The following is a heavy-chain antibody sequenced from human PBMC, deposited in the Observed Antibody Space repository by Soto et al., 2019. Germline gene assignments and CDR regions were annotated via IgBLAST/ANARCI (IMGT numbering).Heavy chain of an antibody. D-gene: IGHD3-10*01. CDR3: ARDASGRPATY. CDR2: FYNSGTT. Sequence: SETLSLTCTVSGGSISDHYYMWIRQSPGKGLEYIGFFYNSGTTNYSPSLKSRVTISGDTSKNQFFLSLMSVTAADTAVYYCARDASGRPATYWGQGILVTVSS. CDR1: GGSISDHY. V-gene: IGHV4-59*11. J-gene: IGHJ4*02.